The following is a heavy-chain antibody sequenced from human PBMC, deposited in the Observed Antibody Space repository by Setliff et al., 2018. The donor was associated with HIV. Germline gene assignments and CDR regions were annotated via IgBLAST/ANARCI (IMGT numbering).Heavy chain of an antibody. CDR3: AKRGYDSSALRAFDAFDI. J-gene: IGHJ3*02. D-gene: IGHD3-22*01. CDR2: ISDSGGST. Sequence: GGSLRLSCAASGFTFSKYAMSWVRQAPGKGLEWVSAISDSGGSTYYADSVKGRFTISRDNSKNTLYLQMNSLRAEDTAEYYCAKRGYDSSALRAFDAFDISGQGTLVTVSS. CDR1: GFTFSKYA. V-gene: IGHV3-23*01.